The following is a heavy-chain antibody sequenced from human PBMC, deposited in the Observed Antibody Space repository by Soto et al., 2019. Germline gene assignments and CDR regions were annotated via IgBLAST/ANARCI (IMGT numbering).Heavy chain of an antibody. CDR3: ATGRVYFGSEY. J-gene: IGHJ4*02. V-gene: IGHV4-59*01. Sequence: QVQLQESGPGLVKPLETLSLTCTVPGGSITSYYWSWVRQPPGKGLEWIGYIYYNGNINYNPSLKNRLTITLDTSMNQFSMRLSSVTASDTADYYCATGRVYFGSEYWSQGTLVTVTS. CDR1: GGSITSYY. CDR2: IYYNGNI. D-gene: IGHD3-9*01.